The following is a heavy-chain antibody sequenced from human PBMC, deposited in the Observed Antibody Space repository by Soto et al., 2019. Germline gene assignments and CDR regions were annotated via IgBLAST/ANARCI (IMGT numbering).Heavy chain of an antibody. CDR2: ISYDGSNK. D-gene: IGHD3-22*01. CDR1: SFPVNISV. V-gene: IGHV3-30*18. CDR3: AKDLGFSSMIVVGTSLILPGFDS. J-gene: IGHJ5*01. Sequence: PAWSIKLCSASCSFPVNISVIHGSRKTQGKGLEWVAVISYDGSNKYYADSVKGRFTISRDNSRNTLYLQMNSLRAEDTAVYYCAKDLGFSSMIVVGTSLILPGFDSWGQGTLVT.